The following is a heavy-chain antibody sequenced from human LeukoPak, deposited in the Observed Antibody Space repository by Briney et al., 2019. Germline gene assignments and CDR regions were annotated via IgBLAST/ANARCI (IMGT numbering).Heavy chain of an antibody. CDR1: GFTVSSNY. CDR3: ASDLYYYGSGSYRTFDY. J-gene: IGHJ4*02. V-gene: IGHV3-66*01. Sequence: GGSLRLSCAASGFTVSSNYMSWVRQAPGKGLEWVSVIYSGGSTYYADSVKGRFTISRDNSKNTLYLQMNSLRAEDTAVYYCASDLYYYGSGSYRTFDYWGQGTLVTVSS. CDR2: IYSGGST. D-gene: IGHD3-10*01.